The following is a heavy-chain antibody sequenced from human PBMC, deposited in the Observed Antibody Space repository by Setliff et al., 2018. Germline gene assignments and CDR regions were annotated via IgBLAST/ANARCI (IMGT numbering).Heavy chain of an antibody. CDR3: ARGDYFYYYMDV. CDR2: IYHSGST. CDR1: GGSISSSNW. J-gene: IGHJ6*03. V-gene: IGHV4-4*02. Sequence: SETLSLTCAVSGGSISSSNWWSWVRQPPGKGLEWIGEIYHSGSTNYNPSLKSRVTISVDTSKNHFSLRLNSVTAADTAVYYCARGDYFYYYMDVWGIGTTVTVSS.